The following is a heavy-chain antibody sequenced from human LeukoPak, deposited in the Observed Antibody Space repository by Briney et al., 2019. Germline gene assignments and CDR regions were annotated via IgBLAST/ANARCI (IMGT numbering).Heavy chain of an antibody. CDR2: ISSSSSTI. Sequence: GGSLRLSCAVSGFTFSIYSMSWVRQAPGKGLEWVSYISSSSSTISYADSVKGRFTISRDNAENSLYLQMNSLRAEDTAVYYCAAVGIAVAGTTGYWGQGTLVTVSS. V-gene: IGHV3-48*01. CDR1: GFTFSIYS. CDR3: AAVGIAVAGTTGY. J-gene: IGHJ4*02. D-gene: IGHD6-19*01.